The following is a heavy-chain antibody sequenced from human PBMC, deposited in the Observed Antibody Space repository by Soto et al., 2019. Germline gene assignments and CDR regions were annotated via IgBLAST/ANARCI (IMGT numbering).Heavy chain of an antibody. CDR3: AFHAPPVIAAAHYYSYYMDV. CDR2: IIPILGIA. V-gene: IGHV1-69*02. D-gene: IGHD6-13*01. J-gene: IGHJ6*03. CDR1: GGTFSSYT. Sequence: QVQLVQSGAEVTKPGSSVKVSCKASGGTFSSYTISWVRQAPGQGLEWMGRIIPILGIANYAQQVQGRATNTAKKSTSTAYMEVSRLRTEDTAVYYWAFHAPPVIAAAHYYSYYMDVWGKGTTGTVSS.